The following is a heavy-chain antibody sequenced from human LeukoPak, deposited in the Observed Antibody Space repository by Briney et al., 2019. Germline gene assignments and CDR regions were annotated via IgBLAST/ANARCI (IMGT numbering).Heavy chain of an antibody. Sequence: AGSLTLSCAASGLSFISYWMSWVRQAPGKGLEWVANIKQDGSAKNYVDSVKGRFTISRDNAKNSLYLQLNSLRAEDTAVYYCAGCAGNSCYFDYWGQGTLVIVSS. CDR2: IKQDGSAK. D-gene: IGHD1-1*01. CDR3: AGCAGNSCYFDY. CDR1: GLSFISYW. V-gene: IGHV3-7*01. J-gene: IGHJ4*02.